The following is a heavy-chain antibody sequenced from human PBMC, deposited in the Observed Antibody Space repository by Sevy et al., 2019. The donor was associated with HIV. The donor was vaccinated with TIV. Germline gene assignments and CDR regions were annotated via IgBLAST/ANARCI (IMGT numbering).Heavy chain of an antibody. V-gene: IGHV3-49*03. CDR3: TREYCGGDCYPPFFDI. CDR1: GFTFGDYA. CDR2: IRSKAYGGTT. D-gene: IGHD2-21*01. Sequence: GGSLRLSCTASGFTFGDYAMSWFRQAPGKGLEWVGFIRSKAYGGTTEYAASVKGRFTISRDDSKSIAYLQMNSLKTEDTPVYYCTREYCGGDCYPPFFDIWGQGTMVTVSS. J-gene: IGHJ3*02.